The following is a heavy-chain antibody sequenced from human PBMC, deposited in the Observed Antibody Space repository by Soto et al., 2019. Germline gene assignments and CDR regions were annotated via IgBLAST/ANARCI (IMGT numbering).Heavy chain of an antibody. CDR3: ARLSYDSSGYYGVGFDY. V-gene: IGHV4-39*01. CDR1: GGSISSSSDY. D-gene: IGHD3-22*01. J-gene: IGHJ4*02. CDR2: IYYSGST. Sequence: SETLSLTCTVSGGSISSSSDYWVWIRQPPGKGLEWIGSIYYSGSTYYNPSLKSRVTISVDTSKNQFSLKLSSVTAADTAVYYCARLSYDSSGYYGVGFDYWGQGTLVTVSS.